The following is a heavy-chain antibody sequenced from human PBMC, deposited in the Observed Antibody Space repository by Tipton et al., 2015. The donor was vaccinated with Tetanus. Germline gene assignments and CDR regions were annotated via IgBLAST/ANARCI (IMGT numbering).Heavy chain of an antibody. Sequence: SLRLSCAASGFTFTNDAMSWVRLAPGKGLEWLSGISGSTRTIYHADSVKGRFTVSRDNAKNSLFLQMNSLRAEDTAVYYCARDRGGAYDYWGQGTLVTVSS. CDR1: GFTFTNDA. D-gene: IGHD4-23*01. CDR3: ARDRGGAYDY. J-gene: IGHJ4*02. V-gene: IGHV3-48*04. CDR2: ISGSTRTI.